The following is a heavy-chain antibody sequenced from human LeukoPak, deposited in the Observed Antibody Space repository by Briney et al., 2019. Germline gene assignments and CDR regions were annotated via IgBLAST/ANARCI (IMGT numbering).Heavy chain of an antibody. J-gene: IGHJ3*02. CDR2: ISSSGSTI. CDR3: ARDRGWELLDAFDI. V-gene: IGHV3-11*04. CDR1: GFTFSDYY. Sequence: GGSLRLSCAASGFTFSDYYMSWIRQAPGKGLEWVSYISSSGSTIYYADSVKGRFTISRDNAKNSLYLQMNSLRAEDTAVYYCARDRGWELLDAFDIWGQGTMVTVSS. D-gene: IGHD1-26*01.